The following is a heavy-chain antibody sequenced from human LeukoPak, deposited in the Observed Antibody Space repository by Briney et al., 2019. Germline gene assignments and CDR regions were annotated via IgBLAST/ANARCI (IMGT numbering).Heavy chain of an antibody. CDR3: ARHAFTIFGVVYGMDV. D-gene: IGHD3-3*01. CDR2: IYYSGST. J-gene: IGHJ6*02. Sequence: PSETLSLTCTVSGGSISSYYWSWIRQPPGNGLEWIGYIYYSGSTNYNPSLKSRVTISVDTSKNQFSLKLSSVTAADTAVYYCARHAFTIFGVVYGMDVWGQGTTVTVSS. CDR1: GGSISSYY. V-gene: IGHV4-59*08.